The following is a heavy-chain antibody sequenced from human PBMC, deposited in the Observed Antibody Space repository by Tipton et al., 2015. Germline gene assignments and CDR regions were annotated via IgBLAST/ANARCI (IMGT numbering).Heavy chain of an antibody. CDR3: VGGPMFQGLSHNDNYALDG. CDR2: IYYSGST. CDR1: GGSISSSTYY. J-gene: IGHJ6*02. V-gene: IGHV4-39*01. D-gene: IGHD3-10*01. Sequence: TLSLTCTVSGGSISSSTYYWGWIRQPPGKGLEWIGSIYYSGSTYYSPSLKSRVNISVDTSKNQFSLRLTSVTAADTAVYYCVGGPMFQGLSHNDNYALDGWGQGATVTVSS.